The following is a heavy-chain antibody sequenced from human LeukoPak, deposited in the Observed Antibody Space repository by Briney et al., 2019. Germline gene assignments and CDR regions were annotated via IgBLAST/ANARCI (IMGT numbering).Heavy chain of an antibody. D-gene: IGHD4-17*01. CDR1: GFTFSSYG. CDR2: INGSGDST. Sequence: PGGSLRLSCAASGFTFSSYGMHWVRQAPGKGLEWVSLINGSGDSTYYADSVRGRFTISRDNAKNSLYLQMNSLRAEDTAVFYCATNDYGASDYWGQGTLVTVSS. CDR3: ATNDYGASDY. V-gene: IGHV3-NL1*01. J-gene: IGHJ4*02.